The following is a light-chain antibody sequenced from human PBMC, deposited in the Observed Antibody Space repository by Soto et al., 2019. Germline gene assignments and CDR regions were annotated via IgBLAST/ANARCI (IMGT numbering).Light chain of an antibody. CDR2: GAS. Sequence: VLTQSPGTLSLSPGGRATLSCRASQSVSSSNLAWYQKKPGQAPRVLIYGASTRATGIPDRFSGSGSGTDFTLTISRLEPEDFAVYYCQQHDNSPYTFGQGTNLEIK. J-gene: IGKJ2*01. CDR3: QQHDNSPYT. V-gene: IGKV3-20*01. CDR1: QSVSSSN.